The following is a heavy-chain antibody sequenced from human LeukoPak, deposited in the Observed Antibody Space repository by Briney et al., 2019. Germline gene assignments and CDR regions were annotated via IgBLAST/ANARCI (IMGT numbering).Heavy chain of an antibody. V-gene: IGHV3-53*01. Sequence: GGSLRLSCAASGFTFSSYGMSWVRQAPGKGLEWVSVIYSGGTTNYADSVKGRCTISRDNSKNTLYLQMNSLRAEDTAVYYCARANAMIQTDYHFDYWGQGTLVTVSS. J-gene: IGHJ4*02. CDR1: GFTFSSYG. CDR2: IYSGGTT. CDR3: ARANAMIQTDYHFDY. D-gene: IGHD3-22*01.